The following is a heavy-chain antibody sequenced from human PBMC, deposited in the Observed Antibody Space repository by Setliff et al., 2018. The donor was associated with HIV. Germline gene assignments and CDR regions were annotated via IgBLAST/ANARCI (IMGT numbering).Heavy chain of an antibody. Sequence: GASVKVSCKVSGYTLTELSMHWVRQAPGKGLEWMGGFNPEDGETIYAQKFQGGVTMTEDTSTDTAYMELSSLRSEDTAVYYCATDRILGYCSSTSCSNAFDIWGQGTMVTV. J-gene: IGHJ3*02. V-gene: IGHV1-24*01. CDR2: FNPEDGET. CDR3: ATDRILGYCSSTSCSNAFDI. CDR1: GYTLTELS. D-gene: IGHD2-2*01.